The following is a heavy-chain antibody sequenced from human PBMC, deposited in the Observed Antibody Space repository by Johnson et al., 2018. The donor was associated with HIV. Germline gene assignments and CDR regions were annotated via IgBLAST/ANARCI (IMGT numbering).Heavy chain of an antibody. CDR2: ISYDGGNK. D-gene: IGHD1-26*01. Sequence: QVQLVESGGGVVQPGRSPRLSCAASRFTFSSYGMHWVRQAPGKGLEWVAVISYDGGNKYYADSVKGRFTISRDNSKNTLYLQMHSLRAEDTAVYYCAKDLGDAVGTTHDAFDIWGQGTTVTVSS. V-gene: IGHV3-30*18. CDR1: RFTFSSYG. J-gene: IGHJ3*02. CDR3: AKDLGDAVGTTHDAFDI.